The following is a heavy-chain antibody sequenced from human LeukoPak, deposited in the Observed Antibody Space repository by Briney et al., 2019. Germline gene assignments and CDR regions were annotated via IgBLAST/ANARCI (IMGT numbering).Heavy chain of an antibody. V-gene: IGHV1-69*05. Sequence: VASVKVSCKASGGTFSSYAISWVRQAPGQGLEWMGGIIPIFGTANYAQKFQGRVTITTDESTSTAYMELSSLRSEDTAVYYCARAEDYYDSSGYLAAPNDAFDIWGQGTMVTVSS. D-gene: IGHD3-22*01. CDR3: ARAEDYYDSSGYLAAPNDAFDI. CDR2: IIPIFGTA. J-gene: IGHJ3*02. CDR1: GGTFSSYA.